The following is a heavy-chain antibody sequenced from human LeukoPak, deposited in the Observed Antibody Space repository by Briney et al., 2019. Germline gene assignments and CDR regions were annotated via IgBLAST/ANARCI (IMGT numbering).Heavy chain of an antibody. V-gene: IGHV3-23*01. CDR1: GFT. J-gene: IGHJ4*02. CDR3: ASGRTGYHYFDY. Sequence: GGSLRLSCAASGFTMSWVRQAPGKGLEWVSAISGSDGSTYYADYVKGRFTISRDNSKNTLYLQMNSLRADDTAVYYCASGRTGYHYFDYWGQGTLVTVSS. CDR2: ISGSDGST. D-gene: IGHD3-9*01.